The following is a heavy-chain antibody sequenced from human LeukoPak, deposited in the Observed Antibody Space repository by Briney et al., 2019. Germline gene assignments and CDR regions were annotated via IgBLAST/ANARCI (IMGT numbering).Heavy chain of an antibody. CDR2: ISWNSGSI. V-gene: IGHV3-9*01. CDR1: GFTFDDYA. D-gene: IGHD3-10*01. Sequence: GGSLRLSCAASGFTFDDYAMHWVRQAPGKGLEWVSGISWNSGSIGYADSVKGRFTISRDNAKNSLYLQMNSLRAEDTALYYCAKDMHDGLLWFGELAFDYWGQGTLVTVSS. CDR3: AKDMHDGLLWFGELAFDY. J-gene: IGHJ4*02.